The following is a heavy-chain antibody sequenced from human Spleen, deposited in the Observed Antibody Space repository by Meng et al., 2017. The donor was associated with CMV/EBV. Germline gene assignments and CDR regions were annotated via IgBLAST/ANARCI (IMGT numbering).Heavy chain of an antibody. CDR2: IKQEGSEK. V-gene: IGHV3-7*01. D-gene: IGHD2-8*01. Sequence: LDCAGCGFVFSRNWMTWVSRGAGGGLEWVASIKQEGSEKYFVDSVKGRFTISRDNAKNSVYLQMSSLTVADTAIYYCARVYGGYDSWGQGVLVTVSS. CDR1: GFVFSRNW. CDR3: ARVYGGYDS. J-gene: IGHJ4*02.